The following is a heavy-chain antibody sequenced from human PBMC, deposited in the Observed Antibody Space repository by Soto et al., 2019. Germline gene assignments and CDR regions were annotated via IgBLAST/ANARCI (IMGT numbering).Heavy chain of an antibody. D-gene: IGHD3-10*01. CDR1: GFTFSSYG. CDR3: AKDTEGSGSFDAFDI. J-gene: IGHJ3*02. Sequence: QVQLVESGGGVVQPGRSLRLSCATSGFTFSSYGMHWVRQAPGKGLEWVAVISYDGSNKYYADSVKGRFTISRDNSKNTLYLQMNSLRAEDTAVYYCAKDTEGSGSFDAFDIWGQGTMVTVSS. V-gene: IGHV3-30*18. CDR2: ISYDGSNK.